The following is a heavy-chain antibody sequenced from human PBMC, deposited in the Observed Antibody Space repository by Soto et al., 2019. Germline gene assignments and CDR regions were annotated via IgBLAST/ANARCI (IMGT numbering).Heavy chain of an antibody. CDR1: GYTFTNYY. V-gene: IGHV1-46*03. Sequence: GPSVKVSCKASGYTFTNYYMDWVRQAHGQGLEWMGIINPSGGSTSYAQKFQGRVTMTRDTSTSTVYMELSSRRSEDTAVYYCARDPRRGIVVVVVHDAFDIWGQGTMVTVSS. J-gene: IGHJ3*02. D-gene: IGHD2-15*01. CDR3: ARDPRRGIVVVVVHDAFDI. CDR2: INPSGGST.